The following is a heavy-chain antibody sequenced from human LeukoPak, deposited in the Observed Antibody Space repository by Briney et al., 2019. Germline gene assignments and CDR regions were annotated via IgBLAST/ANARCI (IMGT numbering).Heavy chain of an antibody. CDR3: AVCPSSWRKDYYYYGMDV. CDR2: IVVGSGNT. CDR1: GFTFTNSA. V-gene: IGHV1-58*01. D-gene: IGHD1-1*01. J-gene: IGHJ6*02. Sequence: SVKVSCKASGFTFTNSALQWVRQARGQRLGWIGWIVVGSGNTEYAQEFQERVTITSDMSTGTAYMEVYSLRSEDTAVYYCAVCPSSWRKDYYYYGMDVWGQGTTVTVSS.